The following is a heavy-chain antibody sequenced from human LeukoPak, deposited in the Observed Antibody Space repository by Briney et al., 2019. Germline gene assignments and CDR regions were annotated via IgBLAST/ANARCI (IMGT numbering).Heavy chain of an antibody. Sequence: ASVKVSCKASGYTFTSYYMHWVRQAPGQGLEWMGIINPSGGSTSYAQKFQGRVTMTRDTSISTAYMELSRLKSDDTAVYYCARVPYNNAFDIWGQGTMVAVSS. CDR1: GYTFTSYY. J-gene: IGHJ3*02. CDR3: ARVPYNNAFDI. D-gene: IGHD1-1*01. V-gene: IGHV1-46*01. CDR2: INPSGGST.